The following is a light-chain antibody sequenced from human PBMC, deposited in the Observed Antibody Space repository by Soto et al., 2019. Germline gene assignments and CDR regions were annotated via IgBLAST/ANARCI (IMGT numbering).Light chain of an antibody. CDR3: GTWDSSLSANV. CDR2: DNN. Sequence: QSVLTQPPSVSAAPGQRVTISCSGSSSNIGINYVSWYQQLPGTAPKLLIYDNNQRPSGSPDRFSASKSGTSATLGITGLQTGDDADYYCGTWDSSLSANVFGTGTKLTVL. CDR1: SSNIGINY. V-gene: IGLV1-51*01. J-gene: IGLJ1*01.